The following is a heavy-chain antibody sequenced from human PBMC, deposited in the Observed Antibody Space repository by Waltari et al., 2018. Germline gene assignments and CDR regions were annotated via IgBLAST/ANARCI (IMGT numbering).Heavy chain of an antibody. Sequence: QVQLQESGPGLVKPSGTLSLTCDVSGESLRSRYWWSWVRPFPGKGLVVIGEIDYNGKTEYDPSLKSRLTISIDTSKSQFSLTLTSATAAYTAIYYCARRLTGHSSDSKFYFDSWGQGTLVTVSS. CDR2: IDYNGKT. D-gene: IGHD3-22*01. V-gene: IGHV4-4*02. CDR1: GESLRSRYW. CDR3: ARRLTGHSSDSKFYFDS. J-gene: IGHJ4*02.